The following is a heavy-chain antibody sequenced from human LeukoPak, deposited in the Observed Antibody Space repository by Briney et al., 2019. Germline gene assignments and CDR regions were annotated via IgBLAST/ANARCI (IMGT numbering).Heavy chain of an antibody. CDR2: ISPSGGIT. V-gene: IGHV3-23*01. CDR1: GFTFRSHG. Sequence: PGGSLRLSCAASGFTFRSHGMNWVRQAPGKGLEWVSGISPSGGITYYTDSVRGRFTISRDNAKNSLYLQMNSLRAEDTAVYYCARDARLAFDIWGQGTMVTVSS. J-gene: IGHJ3*02. CDR3: ARDARLAFDI. D-gene: IGHD6-25*01.